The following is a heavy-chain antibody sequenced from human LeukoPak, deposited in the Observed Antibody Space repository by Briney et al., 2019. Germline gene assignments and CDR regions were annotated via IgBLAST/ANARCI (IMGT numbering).Heavy chain of an antibody. V-gene: IGHV4-59*01. J-gene: IGHJ4*02. Sequence: SETLSLTCTVSGGSISSYYWSWIRQPPGKGLEWIGYIYYSGSTNYNRSLKSRVTMSVDTSKNQFSLKLSSVTAADTAVYYCARGYYYDSSGYYDVGGYYFDYWGQGTLVTVSS. CDR3: ARGYYYDSSGYYDVGGYYFDY. D-gene: IGHD3-22*01. CDR1: GGSISSYY. CDR2: IYYSGST.